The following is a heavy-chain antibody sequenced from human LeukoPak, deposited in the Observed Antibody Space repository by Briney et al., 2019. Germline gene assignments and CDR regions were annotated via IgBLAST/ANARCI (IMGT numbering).Heavy chain of an antibody. CDR1: GFTFNNYG. V-gene: IGHV3-23*01. CDR2: IGTSGANT. J-gene: IGHJ4*02. Sequence: GGSLRLACAASGFTFNNYGMGGVRQTPGKGLEWVATIGTSGANTYHADSVKGRFTISRDNSKSTLYLQMNSLRAEDTAVYHCAKKSGDHFHFDFWGQGTLVTVSS. D-gene: IGHD2-21*01. CDR3: AKKSGDHFHFDF.